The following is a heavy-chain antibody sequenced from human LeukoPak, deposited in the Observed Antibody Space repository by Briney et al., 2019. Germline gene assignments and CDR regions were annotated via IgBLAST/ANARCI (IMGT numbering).Heavy chain of an antibody. CDR3: ARDRGFVHEALYLQH. V-gene: IGHV1-69*04. CDR2: ILPVFDIT. D-gene: IGHD5-12*01. J-gene: IGHJ1*01. Sequence: SVKVSCKASGSTFSSYGISWVRQAPGQGLEWMGRILPVFDITKYAQIFQGRVAITADKSTSTVYMELSSLRSEDTAVYYCARDRGFVHEALYLQHWGRGTLVIVSS. CDR1: GSTFSSYG.